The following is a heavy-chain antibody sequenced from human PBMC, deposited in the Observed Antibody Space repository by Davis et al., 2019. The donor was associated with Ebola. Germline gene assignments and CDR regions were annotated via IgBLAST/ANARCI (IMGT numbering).Heavy chain of an antibody. D-gene: IGHD3-22*01. CDR1: GYTFTSYG. J-gene: IGHJ4*02. CDR2: ISAYNGNT. V-gene: IGHV1-18*01. Sequence: AASVKVSCKASGYTFTSYGISWVRQAPGQGLEWMGWISAYNGNTNYAQKLQGRVTMTTDTSTSTAYMELRSLRSDDTAVYYCARRDSSGYYYWPFDYWGQGTLVTVSS. CDR3: ARRDSSGYYYWPFDY.